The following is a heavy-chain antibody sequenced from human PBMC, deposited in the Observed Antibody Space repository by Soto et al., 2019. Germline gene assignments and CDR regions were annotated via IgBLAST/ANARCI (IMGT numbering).Heavy chain of an antibody. D-gene: IGHD6-13*01. J-gene: IGHJ2*01. CDR1: GFTFSSYA. CDR3: AKDEVRQQRPDSSLNWYFDL. CDR2: ISGSGGST. Sequence: EVQLLESGGGLVQPGGSLRLSCAASGFTFSSYAMSWVRQAPGKGLEWVSAISGSGGSTYYADSVKGRFTIYRDNSKYTLYLQMNSLRAEDTAVYYCAKDEVRQQRPDSSLNWYFDLWGRGTLVTVSS. V-gene: IGHV3-23*01.